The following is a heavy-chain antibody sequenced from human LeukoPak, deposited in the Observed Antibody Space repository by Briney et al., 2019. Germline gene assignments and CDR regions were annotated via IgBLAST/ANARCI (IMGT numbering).Heavy chain of an antibody. CDR2: LSINGDHT. V-gene: IGHV3-23*01. CDR1: GFTFTNYA. D-gene: IGHD2-2*01. J-gene: IGHJ4*02. CDR3: AKMGLGRYCSSTSCSDY. Sequence: PGGSLRLSCVVSGFTFTNYAMTWVRQAPGKGREWVSSLSINGDHTYYADSVKGRFTISRDNSKNTLYLQMNSLRADDTAIYYCAKMGLGRYCSSTSCSDYWGQGTLVTVSS.